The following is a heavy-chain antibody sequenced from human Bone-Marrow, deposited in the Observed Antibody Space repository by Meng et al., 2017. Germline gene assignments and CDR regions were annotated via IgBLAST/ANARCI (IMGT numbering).Heavy chain of an antibody. J-gene: IGHJ4*02. CDR2: INHSGST. Sequence: QVQLQQWGAGLLKPSGTLSLTCAVYGGSFSGYYWSWIRQPPGKGLEWIGEINHSGSTNYNPSLKSRVTISVDTSKNQFSLKLSSVTAADTAVYYCARVGYSGSRVTSYYFDYWGQGTLVTVSS. CDR3: ARVGYSGSRVTSYYFDY. V-gene: IGHV4-34*01. CDR1: GGSFSGYY. D-gene: IGHD1-26*01.